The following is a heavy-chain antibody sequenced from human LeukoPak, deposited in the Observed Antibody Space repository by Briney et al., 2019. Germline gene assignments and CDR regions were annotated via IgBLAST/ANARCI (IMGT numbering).Heavy chain of an antibody. CDR2: ISRTSSYI. CDR1: GFTFSSYS. Sequence: GGSLRLSCAASGFTFSSYSMNWVRQAPGKGLEWVSSISRTSSYIYYADSVKGRFTISRDNAKNSLYLQLNSLRAEDTAVYYCAKGSRDGYNTFQHWGQGTLVTVSS. CDR3: AKGSRDGYNTFQH. J-gene: IGHJ1*01. D-gene: IGHD5-24*01. V-gene: IGHV3-21*01.